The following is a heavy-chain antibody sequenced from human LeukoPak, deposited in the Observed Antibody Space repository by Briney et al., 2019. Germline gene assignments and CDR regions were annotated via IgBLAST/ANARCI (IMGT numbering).Heavy chain of an antibody. CDR1: GYTFTSYG. Sequence: ASVKVSCKASGYTFTSYGISWVRQAPGQGLEWMGWISAYNGNTNYAQKLQGRVTMTTDTSTSTAYMELRSLRSDDTAVYYCARGLEWLTRRHNWFDPWGQGTLVTVSS. CDR3: ARGLEWLTRRHNWFDP. D-gene: IGHD3-3*01. V-gene: IGHV1-18*01. CDR2: ISAYNGNT. J-gene: IGHJ5*02.